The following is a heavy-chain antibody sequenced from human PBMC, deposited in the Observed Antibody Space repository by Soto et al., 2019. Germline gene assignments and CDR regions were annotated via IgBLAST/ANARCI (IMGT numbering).Heavy chain of an antibody. CDR3: ARGQRFSDWFDP. V-gene: IGHV4-61*01. D-gene: IGHD3-3*01. CDR1: GDSVTSGSYY. J-gene: IGHJ5*02. CDR2: ISYTGRT. Sequence: SETLSLTCIVSGDSVTSGSYYWTWLRQPPGKGLEWIGYISYTGRTKYNPSLQSRVTISVDTSKNQFSLRLTSVTAADTAVYYCARGQRFSDWFDPWGQGTLVTVSS.